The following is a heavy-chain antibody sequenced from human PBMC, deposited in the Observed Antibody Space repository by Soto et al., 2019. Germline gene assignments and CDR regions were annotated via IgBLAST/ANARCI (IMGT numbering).Heavy chain of an antibody. CDR1: GFTFSSYA. Sequence: GGSLRLSCAASGFTFSSYAMRWVRQAPGKGLEWVGRIKSKADGGTTDYAAPVKGRFIISRDDPKNTLYLQMNSLKTEDTAVYYCFGVVVAASTSDYWXQGTLVTVSS. CDR2: IKSKADGGTT. V-gene: IGHV3-15*01. CDR3: FGVVVAASTSDY. D-gene: IGHD2-15*01. J-gene: IGHJ4*02.